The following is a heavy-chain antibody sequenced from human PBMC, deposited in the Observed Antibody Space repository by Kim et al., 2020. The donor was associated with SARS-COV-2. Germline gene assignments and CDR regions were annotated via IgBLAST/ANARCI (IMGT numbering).Heavy chain of an antibody. J-gene: IGHJ3*02. D-gene: IGHD4-17*01. CDR1: GFTFSSYA. V-gene: IGHV3-64D*06. CDR3: VKDNGVHDYGARPHAFDI. Sequence: GGSLRLSCSASGFTFSSYAMHWVRQAPGKGLEYVSAISSNGGSTYYADSVKGRFTISRDNSKNTLYLQMSSLRAEDTAVYYCVKDNGVHDYGARPHAFDIWGQGTMVTVSS. CDR2: ISSNGGST.